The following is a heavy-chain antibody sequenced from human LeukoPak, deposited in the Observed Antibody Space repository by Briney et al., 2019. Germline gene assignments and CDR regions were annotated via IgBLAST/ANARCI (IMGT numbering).Heavy chain of an antibody. CDR3: ARDYCSSTSCLLDY. J-gene: IGHJ4*02. CDR1: GYTFTGYY. CDR2: TNTNSGGT. D-gene: IGHD2-2*01. Sequence: ASVKVSLKASGYTFTGYYMHWVRQAPGQGLGWVGWTNTNSGGTNYAQKFQGRVTMTRDTPIGTAYMELSRLRSDDTAVYYCARDYCSSTSCLLDYWGQGSLVTVSS. V-gene: IGHV1-2*02.